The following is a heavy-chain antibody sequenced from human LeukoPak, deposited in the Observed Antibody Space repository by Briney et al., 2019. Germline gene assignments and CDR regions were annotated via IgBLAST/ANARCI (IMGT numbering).Heavy chain of an antibody. D-gene: IGHD7-27*01. CDR2: ISSSGSTI. J-gene: IGHJ4*02. V-gene: IGHV3-11*04. Sequence: GGSLRLSCAASGFTFSDYYMSWIRQAPGKGLEWVSYISSSGSTIYYADSVKGRVTISRDNAKNTLFLQMNSLRADDTAVYYCARGTHWAIDNWGQGTLVTVSS. CDR1: GFTFSDYY. CDR3: ARGTHWAIDN.